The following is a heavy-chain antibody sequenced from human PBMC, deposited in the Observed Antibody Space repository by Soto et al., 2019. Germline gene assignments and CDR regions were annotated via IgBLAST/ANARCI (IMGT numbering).Heavy chain of an antibody. J-gene: IGHJ3*01. V-gene: IGHV4-39*01. Sequence: PSETLSLTCTVSGGSISSSSYYWGWIRQPPGKGLEWIGSIYYSGSTYYNPSLKSRVTISVDTSKNQFSLKLSSVTAADTAVYYCARAPDYYDSSGYYYEPQGAAFDLWGQGTMVTVSS. CDR1: GGSISSSSYY. D-gene: IGHD3-22*01. CDR3: ARAPDYYDSSGYYYEPQGAAFDL. CDR2: IYYSGST.